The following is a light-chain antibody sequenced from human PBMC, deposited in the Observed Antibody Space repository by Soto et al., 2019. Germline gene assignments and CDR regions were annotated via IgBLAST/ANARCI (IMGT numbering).Light chain of an antibody. Sequence: QSVLTQPASVSGSPGQSITISCTGSSSDVGGHDFVSWYQHHPGKAPKLMIFAVTNRPSGVSNRFSGSKSGNTASLTISGLQAEDETDYYCFSYTSSGTYVFGTG. CDR1: SSDVGGHDF. J-gene: IGLJ1*01. CDR2: AVT. CDR3: FSYTSSGTYV. V-gene: IGLV2-14*01.